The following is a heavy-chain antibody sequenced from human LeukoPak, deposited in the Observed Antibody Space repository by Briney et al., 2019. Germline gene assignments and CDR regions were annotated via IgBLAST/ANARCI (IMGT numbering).Heavy chain of an antibody. J-gene: IGHJ5*02. CDR1: GFTFSSYG. CDR2: ISSGGSTK. CDR3: ARDRWFDP. V-gene: IGHV3-48*04. Sequence: PGRSLRLSCAASGFTFSSYGMHWVRQAPGKGLEWVSYISSGGSTKYYADSVKGRFTISRDNAKNSLYLQMNSLRAEDTAVYYCARDRWFDPWGQGTLVTVSS.